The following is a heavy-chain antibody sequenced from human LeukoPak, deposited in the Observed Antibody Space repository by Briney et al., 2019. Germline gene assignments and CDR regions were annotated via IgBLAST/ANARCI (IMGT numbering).Heavy chain of an antibody. CDR3: ARDTYCTGGRCYSRVGY. CDR2: INTNTGNP. D-gene: IGHD2-15*01. V-gene: IGHV7-4-1*02. Sequence: GASVKVSCKASGYTFTNYPMNWVRQAPGQGLEWMGWINTNTGNPTYAQGFTERFAFPWDTSVTTAYLQINSLKPEDTAVYFCARDTYCTGGRCYSRVGYWGQGTVVTVSS. CDR1: GYTFTNYP. J-gene: IGHJ4*02.